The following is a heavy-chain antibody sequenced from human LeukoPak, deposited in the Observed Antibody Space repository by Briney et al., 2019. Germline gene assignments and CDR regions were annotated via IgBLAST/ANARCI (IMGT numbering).Heavy chain of an antibody. CDR2: ISSSSSYI. CDR1: GFTFSSYS. J-gene: IGHJ4*02. Sequence: RTGGSLRLSCAASGFTFSSYSMNWVRQAPGKGLEWVSSISSSSSYIYYADSVKGQFTISRDNSKNTLYLQMNSLRAEDTAVYYCAKEEWLLAVYFDYWGQGTLVTVSS. CDR3: AKEEWLLAVYFDY. V-gene: IGHV3-21*04. D-gene: IGHD3-3*01.